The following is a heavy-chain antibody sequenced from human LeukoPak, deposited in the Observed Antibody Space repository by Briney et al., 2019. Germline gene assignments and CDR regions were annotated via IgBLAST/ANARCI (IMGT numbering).Heavy chain of an antibody. CDR3: TTGMIVETYYYYYMDV. Sequence: GGSLRLSCAASGFTFSNAWMSWVRQAPGKGLEWVGRIKSKTDRATTHCAAHVKGRLTTSRDYSTNTTFLQMNSLQTADTAVYYCTTGMIVETYYYYYMDVWGKGTTVPVSS. CDR1: GFTFSNAW. D-gene: IGHD3-22*01. V-gene: IGHV3-15*01. CDR2: IKSKTDRATT. J-gene: IGHJ6*03.